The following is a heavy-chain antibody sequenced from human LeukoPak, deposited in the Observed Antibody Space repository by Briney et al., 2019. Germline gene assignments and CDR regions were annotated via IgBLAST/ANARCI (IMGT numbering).Heavy chain of an antibody. CDR2: ISAHNGNT. D-gene: IGHD3-22*01. J-gene: IGHJ4*02. CDR1: GYTFTSYG. Sequence: ASVKVSCKASGYTFTSYGISWVRQAPGQGLEWMGWISAHNGNTNYAQKLQGRVTMTTDTSTSTAYMELRSLRSDDTAVYYCARDGITMIVVARMQGDYWGQGTLVTVSS. CDR3: ARDGITMIVVARMQGDY. V-gene: IGHV1-18*01.